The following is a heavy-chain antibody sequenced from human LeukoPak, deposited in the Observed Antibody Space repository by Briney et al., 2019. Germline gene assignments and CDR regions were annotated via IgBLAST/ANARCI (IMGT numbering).Heavy chain of an antibody. V-gene: IGHV4-34*01. J-gene: IGHJ4*02. D-gene: IGHD3-22*01. Sequence: PSETLSLTCAVYGGSFSGYYWSWIRQPPGKGLEWIGEINHSGSTNYNPSLKCRVTISVDTSKNQSSLKLSSVTAADTAVYYCAREHYYDSSGYLHWGQGTLVTVSS. CDR3: AREHYYDSSGYLH. CDR2: INHSGST. CDR1: GGSFSGYY.